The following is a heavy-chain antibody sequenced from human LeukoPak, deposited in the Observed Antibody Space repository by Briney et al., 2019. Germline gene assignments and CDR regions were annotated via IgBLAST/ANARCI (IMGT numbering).Heavy chain of an antibody. Sequence: PGGSLRLSCAASGFTFSSYSMNWVRQAPGKGLERVSSISSSSSYIYYADSVKGRFTISRDNAKNSLYLQMNSLRAEDTAVYYCARCRFRYGGLTEGAFDYWGQGTLVTVSS. CDR1: GFTFSSYS. V-gene: IGHV3-21*01. CDR2: ISSSSSYI. D-gene: IGHD4-23*01. J-gene: IGHJ4*02. CDR3: ARCRFRYGGLTEGAFDY.